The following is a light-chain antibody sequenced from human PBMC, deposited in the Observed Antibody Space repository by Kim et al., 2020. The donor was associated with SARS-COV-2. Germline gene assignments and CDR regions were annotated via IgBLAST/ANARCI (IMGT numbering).Light chain of an antibody. Sequence: PGQSITISCTGTSSDVGSYNLVSWYQQHPGKAPKVMIYEVSKRPSGVSNRFSGSKSGNTASLTISGLQAEDEADYYCCSYAGSSTSFGGGTKLTVL. CDR3: CSYAGSSTS. CDR2: EVS. J-gene: IGLJ3*02. V-gene: IGLV2-23*02. CDR1: SSDVGSYNL.